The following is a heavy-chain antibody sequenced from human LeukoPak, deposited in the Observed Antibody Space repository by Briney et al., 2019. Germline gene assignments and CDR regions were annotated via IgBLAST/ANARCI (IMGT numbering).Heavy chain of an antibody. CDR2: IIPILGIA. Sequence: SVKVSCKASGGTFSSYTISWVRQAPGQGLEWMGRIIPILGIANYAQKFQGRVTITADKSTSTAYMELSSLRSEDTAMYYCARDRVVVVPAARTGWFDPWGQGTLVTVSS. D-gene: IGHD2-2*01. V-gene: IGHV1-69*04. CDR1: GGTFSSYT. CDR3: ARDRVVVVPAARTGWFDP. J-gene: IGHJ5*02.